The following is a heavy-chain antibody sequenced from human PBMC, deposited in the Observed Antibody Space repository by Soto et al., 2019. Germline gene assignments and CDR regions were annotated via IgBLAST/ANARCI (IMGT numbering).Heavy chain of an antibody. V-gene: IGHV3-48*03. CDR1: GFTFSNYA. CDR2: ISSSGSTI. CDR3: ARDNCYCYCGQDV. Sequence: GGSLRLSFPTSGFTFSNYAMSWVRQAPGKGLEWVSYISSSGSTIYYADSVKGRLNISRDNANKSLYLQMNSLRAEDTAVYYCARDNCYCYCGQDVWGDGITVNVSS. J-gene: IGHJ6*04.